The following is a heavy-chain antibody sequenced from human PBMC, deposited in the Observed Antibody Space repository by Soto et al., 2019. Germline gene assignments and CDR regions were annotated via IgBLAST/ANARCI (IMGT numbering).Heavy chain of an antibody. D-gene: IGHD6-19*01. CDR2: LSGSGVST. V-gene: IGHV3-23*01. CDR3: ARHVNLPLAGTGFDS. J-gene: IGHJ4*02. CDR1: GFPFSNYA. Sequence: PGGSLRLSCVASGFPFSNYAMTWVRQAPGKGLEWVSALSGSGVSTYYADSVMGRFTISRDNSKNTVYLQMNSSVTATDTAVYYCARHVNLPLAGTGFDSWGRGTLVTVSS.